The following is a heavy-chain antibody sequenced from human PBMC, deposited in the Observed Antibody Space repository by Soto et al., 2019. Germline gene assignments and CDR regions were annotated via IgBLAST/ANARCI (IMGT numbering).Heavy chain of an antibody. CDR3: AKAPSASSPFDY. V-gene: IGHV1-69*02. Sequence: SVKVSCKASGCTFTSYTFNWVRQAPGQGLEWMGRIIPVLNIANYAQKFQGRVTITADKSTSTAYLELSSLRSEDTAIYYCAKAPSASSPFDYWGKGTLVTVSS. J-gene: IGHJ4*02. CDR2: IIPVLNIA. D-gene: IGHD1-26*01. CDR1: GCTFTSYT.